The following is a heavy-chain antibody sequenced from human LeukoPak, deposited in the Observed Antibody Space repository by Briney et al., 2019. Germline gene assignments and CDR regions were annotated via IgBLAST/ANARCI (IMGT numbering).Heavy chain of an antibody. J-gene: IGHJ5*02. D-gene: IGHD2-2*01. Sequence: PGGSLRLSCAASGFTFSDYYMSWIRQAPGKGLEWVSVISGGGGSTYYADSVKGRFTISRDNSKNTLFLQMNSLRAEDTAVYYCAKGGYCSSTSCYVGWFDPWGQGALVTVSS. CDR1: GFTFSDYY. CDR3: AKGGYCSSTSCYVGWFDP. V-gene: IGHV3-23*01. CDR2: ISGGGGST.